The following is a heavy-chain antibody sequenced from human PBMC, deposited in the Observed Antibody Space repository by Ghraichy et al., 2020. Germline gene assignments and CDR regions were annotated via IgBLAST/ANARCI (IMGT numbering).Heavy chain of an antibody. CDR1: GGSFSGYY. D-gene: IGHD6-6*01. Sequence: SETLSLTCAVYGGSFSGYYWSWIRQPPGKGLEWIGEINHSGSTNYNPSLKSRVTISVDTSKNQFSLKLSSVTAADTAVYYCARGRIAARGPSVYWGQGTLVTVSS. V-gene: IGHV4-34*01. CDR2: INHSGST. CDR3: ARGRIAARGPSVY. J-gene: IGHJ4*02.